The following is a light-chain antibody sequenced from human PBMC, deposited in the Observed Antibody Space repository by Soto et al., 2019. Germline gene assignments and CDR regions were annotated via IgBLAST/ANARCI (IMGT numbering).Light chain of an antibody. CDR2: EGS. CDR3: CSYAGSSTYVV. J-gene: IGLJ2*01. V-gene: IGLV2-23*01. Sequence: QYVLTQPASVSGSPGQSSTISCTGTSSDVGSYNLVSWYQQHPGKAPKLMIYEGSKRPSGVSNRFSGSKSGNTASLTISGLQAEDEADYYCCSYAGSSTYVVFGGGTKVTVL. CDR1: SSDVGSYNL.